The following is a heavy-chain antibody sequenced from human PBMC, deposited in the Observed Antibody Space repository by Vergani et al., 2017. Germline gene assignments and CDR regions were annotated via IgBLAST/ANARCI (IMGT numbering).Heavy chain of an antibody. CDR1: GGSFSGYY. CDR3: ARVPIWFGATDY. CDR2: INHSGST. V-gene: IGHV4-34*09. J-gene: IGHJ4*02. Sequence: QVHLQESGPGLVKPSQTLSLTCAVYGGSFSGYYWSWIRQPPGKGLEWIGEINHSGSTNYNPSLKSRVTISVDTSKNQFSLKLSSVTAADTAVYYCARVPIWFGATDYWGQGTLVTVSS. D-gene: IGHD3-10*01.